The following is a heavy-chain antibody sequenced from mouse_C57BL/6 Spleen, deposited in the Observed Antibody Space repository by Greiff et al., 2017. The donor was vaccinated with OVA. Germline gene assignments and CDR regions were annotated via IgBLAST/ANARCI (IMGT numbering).Heavy chain of an antibody. CDR1: GYTFTSYW. CDR2: IDPSDSET. D-gene: IGHD1-1*01. J-gene: IGHJ2*01. V-gene: IGHV1-52*01. Sequence: QVQLQQPGAELVRPGSSVKLSCKASGYTFTSYWMHWVKQRPIQGLEWIGNIDPSDSETHYNQKFKDKATLTVDKSSSTAYMQLSSLTSEDSAVYYWARGGYGSSYNYFDYWGQGTTLTVSS. CDR3: ARGGYGSSYNYFDY.